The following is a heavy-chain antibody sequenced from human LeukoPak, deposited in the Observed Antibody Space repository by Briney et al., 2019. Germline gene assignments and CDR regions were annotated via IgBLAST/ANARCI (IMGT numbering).Heavy chain of an antibody. D-gene: IGHD3-9*01. CDR2: IIPIFGTA. Sequence: SVKVSCKASGGTFSSYAISWVRQAPGQGLEWMGGIIPIFGTANYAQKFQGRVTITADKSTSTAYMELSSLRSEDTAVCYCARGGDFDWLLSNWFDPWGQGTLVTVSS. CDR1: GGTFSSYA. V-gene: IGHV1-69*06. CDR3: ARGGDFDWLLSNWFDP. J-gene: IGHJ5*02.